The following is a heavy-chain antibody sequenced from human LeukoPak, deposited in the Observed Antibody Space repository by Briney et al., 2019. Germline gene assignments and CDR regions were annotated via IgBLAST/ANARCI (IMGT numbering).Heavy chain of an antibody. J-gene: IGHJ3*02. CDR2: MNPDGSVK. CDR3: ARDPSHGALDI. CDR1: GFSFSDSW. Sequence: VQPGGSLRLSCAASGFSFSDSWMSWVRQAPGKGLEGVADMNPDGSVKFYVDSVKGRFTISRDNAKKSLYLLMDSLRAEDTAVYYCARDPSHGALDIWGQGTVVTVSS. V-gene: IGHV3-7*01.